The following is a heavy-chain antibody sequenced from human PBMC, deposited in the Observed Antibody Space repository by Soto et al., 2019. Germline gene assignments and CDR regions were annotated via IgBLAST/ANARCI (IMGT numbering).Heavy chain of an antibody. CDR3: ACSIAAPYYFDY. D-gene: IGHD6-13*01. V-gene: IGHV4-59*01. J-gene: IGHJ4*02. Sequence: SETLSLTCTVSGGSISSYYWSWIRQPPGKGLEWIGYIYYSGSTNCNPSLKSRVTISVDTSKNQFSLKLSSVTAADTAVYYCACSIAAPYYFDYWGQGTLVTVS. CDR2: IYYSGST. CDR1: GGSISSYY.